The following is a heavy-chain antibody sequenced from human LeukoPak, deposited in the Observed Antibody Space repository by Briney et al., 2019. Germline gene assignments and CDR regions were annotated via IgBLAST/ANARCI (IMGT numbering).Heavy chain of an antibody. V-gene: IGHV1-2*02. CDR3: ARELGSDRTGTPHHTDY. J-gene: IGHJ4*02. Sequence: EASVKVSXKASGYTFTSYDINWVRQATGQGLEWMGWMNPNSGGTNYAQKFQGRVTMTRDTSISTAYMELSRLRSDDTAVYYCARELGSDRTGTPHHTDYWGQGTLVTVSS. CDR1: GYTFTSYD. CDR2: MNPNSGGT. D-gene: IGHD1-1*01.